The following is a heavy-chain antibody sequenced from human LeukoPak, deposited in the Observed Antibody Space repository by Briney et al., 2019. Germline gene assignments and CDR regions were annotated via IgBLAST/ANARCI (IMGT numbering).Heavy chain of an antibody. CDR3: AKDRTRFGPTRAFDY. CDR1: GFTVSSNY. Sequence: PGGSLRLSCAASGFTVSSNYMSWVRQAPGKGLEWVSVIYSGGSTYYADSVKGRFTISRDNSKNTLYLQMNSLRAEDTAVYYCAKDRTRFGPTRAFDYWGQGTLVTVSS. J-gene: IGHJ4*02. V-gene: IGHV3-53*01. D-gene: IGHD3-10*01. CDR2: IYSGGST.